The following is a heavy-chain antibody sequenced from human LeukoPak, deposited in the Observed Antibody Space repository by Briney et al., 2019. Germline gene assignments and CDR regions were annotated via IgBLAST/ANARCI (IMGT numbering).Heavy chain of an antibody. J-gene: IGHJ4*02. CDR2: ISSSSSYT. CDR3: ARLRRGVAYYFDY. CDR1: GFTFSDYY. V-gene: IGHV3-11*06. Sequence: GGSLGLSCAASGFTFSDYYMSWIRQAPGKGLEWVSYISSSSSYTNYADSVKGRFTISRDNAKNSLYLQMNSLRAEDTAVYYCARLRRGVAYYFDYWGQGTLVTVSS. D-gene: IGHD2-8*02.